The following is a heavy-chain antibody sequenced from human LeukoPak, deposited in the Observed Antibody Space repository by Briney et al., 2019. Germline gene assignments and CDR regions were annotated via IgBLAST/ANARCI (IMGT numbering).Heavy chain of an antibody. CDR3: ARDAGPFVVVPAGRWFDP. J-gene: IGHJ5*02. CDR1: GGTFSRYA. Sequence: SSVKVCCKASGGTFSRYAISWVRQAPGQGLEWRGGIILIFGTANYAQKFQGRVTITTDESTSTAYMELSSLRSEDTAVYYCARDAGPFVVVPAGRWFDPWGQGTLVTVSS. V-gene: IGHV1-69*05. CDR2: IILIFGTA. D-gene: IGHD2-2*01.